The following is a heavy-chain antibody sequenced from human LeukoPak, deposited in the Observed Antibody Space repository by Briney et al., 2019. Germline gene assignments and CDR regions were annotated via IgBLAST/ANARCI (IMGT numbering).Heavy chain of an antibody. V-gene: IGHV4-31*03. Sequence: SQTLSLTCTVSGFSITTDGYYWSWIRQHPGKGLEWIGYMYYNGNTYYNPSLKSRITISADRSKNQFSLKLTSVTAADTAVYYCARENLVPVVRIPGAFDIWGQGTMVTVSS. CDR2: MYYNGNT. D-gene: IGHD3-3*01. J-gene: IGHJ3*02. CDR1: GFSITTDGYY. CDR3: ARENLVPVVRIPGAFDI.